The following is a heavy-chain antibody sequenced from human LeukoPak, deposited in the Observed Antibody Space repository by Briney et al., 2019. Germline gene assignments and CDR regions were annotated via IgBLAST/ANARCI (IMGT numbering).Heavy chain of an antibody. V-gene: IGHV1-18*01. CDR2: ISAYNGNT. CDR3: ARDQDYDIWTGYYRY. Sequence: ASVKVSCTASGDTFTSDGISWVRQAPGQGLEWMGWISAYNGNTNYAQKLQGRVTMTTDTSTSTAYMELRSLRSDDTAVYYCARDQDYDIWTGYYRYWGQGTLVTVSS. D-gene: IGHD3-9*01. CDR1: GDTFTSDG. J-gene: IGHJ4*02.